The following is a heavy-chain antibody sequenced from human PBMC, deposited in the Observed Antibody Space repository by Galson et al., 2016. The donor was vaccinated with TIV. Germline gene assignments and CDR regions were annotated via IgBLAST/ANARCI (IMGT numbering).Heavy chain of an antibody. V-gene: IGHV3-11*04. CDR3: ARPELGAADAFGI. D-gene: IGHD3-16*01. CDR2: ITTSGSTS. CDR1: GFTFSDYY. J-gene: IGHJ3*02. Sequence: SLRLSCAASGFTFSDYYMNYIRQAPGEGLEWVAYITTSGSTSYYAHSVKGRFTISRDNARNALYLQMDSLRVEDTAVYYCARPELGAADAFGIWGQGTLVTVSS.